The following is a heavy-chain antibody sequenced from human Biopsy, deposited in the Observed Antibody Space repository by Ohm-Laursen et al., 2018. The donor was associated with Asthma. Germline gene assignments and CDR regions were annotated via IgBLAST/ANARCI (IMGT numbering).Heavy chain of an antibody. Sequence: TLSLTCTVSGGSVSSGSYYWSWIRQPPGKGLAWVSYIPYSGSTDYNPSLKSRLTISMDPSKNQFSLKLSSVAAADTAVYYCARVPTTLRYFDLWGRGTLVTVSS. CDR1: GGSVSSGSYY. D-gene: IGHD2-15*01. J-gene: IGHJ2*01. CDR3: ARVPTTLRYFDL. V-gene: IGHV4-61*01. CDR2: IPYSGST.